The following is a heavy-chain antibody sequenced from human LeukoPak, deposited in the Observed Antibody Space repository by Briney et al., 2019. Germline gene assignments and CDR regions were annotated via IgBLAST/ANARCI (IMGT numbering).Heavy chain of an antibody. D-gene: IGHD3-22*01. Sequence: ASVKVSCKASGYTFTSYDINWVRQATGQGPEWMGWMNPNSGNTGYAQKFQGRVTMTRNTSISTAYMELSSLRSEDTAVYYCARGPPYYYDSSGNFDYWGQGTLVTVSS. J-gene: IGHJ4*02. CDR2: MNPNSGNT. V-gene: IGHV1-8*01. CDR3: ARGPPYYYDSSGNFDY. CDR1: GYTFTSYD.